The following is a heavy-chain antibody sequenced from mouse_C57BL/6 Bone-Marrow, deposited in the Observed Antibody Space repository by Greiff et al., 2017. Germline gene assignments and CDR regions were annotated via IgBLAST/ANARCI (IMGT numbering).Heavy chain of an antibody. D-gene: IGHD1-1*01. CDR1: GYTFTDYE. CDR3: TRVPFYYYGSSRTWYFDV. Sequence: VQLQQSGAELVRPGASVTLSCKASGYTFTDYEMHWVKQTPVHGLEWIGAIDPETGGTAYNQKFKGKAILTADKSSSTAYMELRSLTSEDSAVYYCTRVPFYYYGSSRTWYFDVWGTGTTVTVSS. CDR2: IDPETGGT. J-gene: IGHJ1*03. V-gene: IGHV1-15*01.